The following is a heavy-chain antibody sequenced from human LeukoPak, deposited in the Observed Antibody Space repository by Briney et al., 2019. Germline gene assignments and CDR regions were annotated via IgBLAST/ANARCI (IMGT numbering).Heavy chain of an antibody. J-gene: IGHJ4*02. D-gene: IGHD2-8*01. CDR1: GFTFRNAW. Sequence: GGSLRLSCAASGFTFRNAWMSWVRQAPGKGLKWVGRIKSKTDGGTTDYAAPVKGRFTISRDDSKNTQYLQMNSLKTEDTAVYYCTTVGYCTNGECYGFDYWGQGTLATVSS. CDR2: IKSKTDGGTT. CDR3: TTVGYCTNGECYGFDY. V-gene: IGHV3-15*01.